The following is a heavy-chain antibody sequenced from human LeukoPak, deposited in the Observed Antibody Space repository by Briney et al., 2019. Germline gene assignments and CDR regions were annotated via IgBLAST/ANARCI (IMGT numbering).Heavy chain of an antibody. J-gene: IGHJ1*01. D-gene: IGHD2/OR15-2a*01. Sequence: GGTLRLSCAASGLRFSDYYVSWIRQAPGKGLQWVSYISSGGDIMHYADSVKGRFTSSRDNAKNSGYLEMNSLGAEDTAVYYCATNLIGAGEYFQQWGQGTLVTVSS. CDR2: ISSGGDIM. CDR1: GLRFSDYY. CDR3: ATNLIGAGEYFQQ. V-gene: IGHV3-11*01.